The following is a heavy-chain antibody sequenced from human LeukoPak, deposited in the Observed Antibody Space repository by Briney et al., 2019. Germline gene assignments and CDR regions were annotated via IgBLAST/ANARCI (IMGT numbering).Heavy chain of an antibody. Sequence: ETLSLTCTVSGVSISSSNSYWGWIRQPPGKGLEWIGSIYYSGNTYYNASLKSQVSISIDTSKNQFSLRLTSVTAADTAVYYCARHLRTSTYDHWGQGTLVTVSS. J-gene: IGHJ4*02. CDR2: IYYSGNT. CDR1: GVSISSSNSY. CDR3: ARHLRTSTYDH. V-gene: IGHV4-39*01. D-gene: IGHD3-22*01.